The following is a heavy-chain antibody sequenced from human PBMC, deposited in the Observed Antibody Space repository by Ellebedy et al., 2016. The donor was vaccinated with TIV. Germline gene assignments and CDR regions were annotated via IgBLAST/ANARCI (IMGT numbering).Heavy chain of an antibody. J-gene: IGHJ3*02. V-gene: IGHV4-39*01. CDR1: GGSISSSSYY. CDR2: IYYSGST. Sequence: MPSETLSLTCAVSGGSISSSSYYWGWIRQPPGKGLEWIGNIYYSGSTYYNPSLKSRVTISVDTSKNKFSLKLSSLIAADTAVYYCASLEMATILDAFDIWGQGTKVTVSS. D-gene: IGHD5-24*01. CDR3: ASLEMATILDAFDI.